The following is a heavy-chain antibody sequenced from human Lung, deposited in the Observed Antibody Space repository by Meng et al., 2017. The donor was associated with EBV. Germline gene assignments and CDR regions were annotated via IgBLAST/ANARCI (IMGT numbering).Heavy chain of an antibody. CDR2: IYSSGNT. V-gene: IGHV4-30-4*01. D-gene: IGHD3-16*02. Sequence: VQLQGSGPGLVKPSQTLSLTCAGSGTSIRGGGHYWTWIRQPPGKGLEWIGYIYSSGNTYYNPSLKSRVSISMDTSKNHFSLNLNSVTGADTAVYYCTNYRNWFDPWGRGTLVTVSS. CDR3: TNYRNWFDP. J-gene: IGHJ5*02. CDR1: GTSIRGGGHY.